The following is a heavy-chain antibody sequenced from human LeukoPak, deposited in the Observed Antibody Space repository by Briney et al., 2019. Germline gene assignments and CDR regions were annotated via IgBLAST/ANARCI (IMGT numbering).Heavy chain of an antibody. CDR3: TREVWGSTFPDY. CDR1: GYSISSGYF. CDR2: THHSGAT. J-gene: IGHJ4*02. V-gene: IGHV4-38-2*02. D-gene: IGHD3-16*01. Sequence: KPSETLSLTCSVSGYSISSGYFWGWIRQPPGKGPEWIATTHHSGATYYNPSLKSRVTLSVDTAKNQVSLQMTSVTAADTPVYYCTREVWGSTFPDYWGQGTLVTVSP.